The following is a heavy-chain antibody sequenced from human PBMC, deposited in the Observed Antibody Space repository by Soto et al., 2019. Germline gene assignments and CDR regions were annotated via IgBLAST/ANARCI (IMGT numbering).Heavy chain of an antibody. CDR3: ASMIGDPVLSFDS. CDR2: IFYSGST. V-gene: IGHV4-59*01. D-gene: IGHD3-10*02. J-gene: IGHJ5*01. CDR1: GGSISSYY. Sequence: QVQLQESGPGLVKPSETLSLTCTVSGGSISSYYWSWIRQPPGKGLEWIGFIFYSGSTSYNPSLTSRATISIATSEYQFSLKLNSVTAADTAVYYCASMIGDPVLSFDSWGQGTLVAVSS.